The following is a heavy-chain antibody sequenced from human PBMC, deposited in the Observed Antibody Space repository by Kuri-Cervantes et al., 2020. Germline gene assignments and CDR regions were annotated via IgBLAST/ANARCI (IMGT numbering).Heavy chain of an antibody. J-gene: IGHJ4*02. Sequence: SETLSLTCTVSGGSINVYYWNWLRLPPGKRLEWIGYIYHSGSTSYNPSLRSRVTISVDTSKNQFSLRLSSVTVADTAVYYCATTTAATVFDYWGQGSLVTVSS. CDR3: ATTTAATVFDY. D-gene: IGHD6-13*01. CDR2: IYHSGST. V-gene: IGHV4-59*08. CDR1: GGSINVYY.